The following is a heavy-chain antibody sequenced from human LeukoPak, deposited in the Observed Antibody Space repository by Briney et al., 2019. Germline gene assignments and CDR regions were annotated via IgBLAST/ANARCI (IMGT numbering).Heavy chain of an antibody. CDR2: INTDGSTT. Sequence: GGSLRLSCAASGFXFSNYWMHWVRQAPGKGLVWVSRINTDGSTTTYADSVKGRFTISRDNAKNTLYLQMNSLRAEDTAVYYCARAADYYASGIFYWGQGTLVTVSS. V-gene: IGHV3-74*01. D-gene: IGHD3-10*01. CDR1: GFXFSNYW. J-gene: IGHJ4*02. CDR3: ARAADYYASGIFY.